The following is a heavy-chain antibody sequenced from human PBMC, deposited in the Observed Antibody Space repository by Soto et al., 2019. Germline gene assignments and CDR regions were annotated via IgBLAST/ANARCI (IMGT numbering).Heavy chain of an antibody. Sequence: PGESLKISCKGSGYSFTSYWIGWVRQMPGKGLEWMGIIYPGDSDTRYSPSFQGQVTISADKSISTAYLQWSSLKASDTAMYYCAIGGIAARPSYYIDYSGQGTLVTVSS. CDR3: AIGGIAARPSYYIDY. CDR1: GYSFTSYW. J-gene: IGHJ4*02. D-gene: IGHD6-6*01. V-gene: IGHV5-51*01. CDR2: IYPGDSDT.